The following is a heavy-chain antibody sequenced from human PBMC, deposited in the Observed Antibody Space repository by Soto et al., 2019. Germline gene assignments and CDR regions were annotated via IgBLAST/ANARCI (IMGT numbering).Heavy chain of an antibody. Sequence: QVQLQQWGAGLLKPSETLSLTCAVYGGSFSGYYWSWIRQPPGKGLEWIGEINQSGSTNYNPSLKSRVTKPIDTSKNHSSLKLRSVTAADPAVYYWARGVSYYDSSGYYYSDYYGMDVWGQGTTVTVSS. V-gene: IGHV4-34*01. CDR1: GGSFSGYY. J-gene: IGHJ6*02. CDR3: ARGVSYYDSSGYYYSDYYGMDV. CDR2: INQSGST. D-gene: IGHD3-22*01.